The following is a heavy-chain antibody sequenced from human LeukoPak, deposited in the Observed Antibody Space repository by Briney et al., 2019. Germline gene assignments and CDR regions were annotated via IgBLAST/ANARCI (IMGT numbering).Heavy chain of an antibody. CDR1: GFTFSNYA. V-gene: IGHV3-23*01. J-gene: IGHJ6*02. D-gene: IGHD4-17*01. CDR2: SSGSGDSA. CDR3: ATDPGGPMTTVTTRYYYYYYGIDV. Sequence: PGGSLRLSCAASGFTFSNYALSWVRQAPGKGLEWVSASSGSGDSAYHADSVKGRFTISRDNSKNTLYLQMNSLRAEDTAVYYCATDPGGPMTTVTTRYYYYYYGIDVWGQGTTVTVSS.